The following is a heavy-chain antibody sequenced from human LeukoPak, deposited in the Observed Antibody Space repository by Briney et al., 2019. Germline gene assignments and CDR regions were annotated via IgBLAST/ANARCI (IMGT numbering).Heavy chain of an antibody. CDR3: AKDRRDSSSGYYYYYMDV. Sequence: GGSLGLSCAASGFTFDDYAMHWVRQAPGKGLEWVSGISWNSGSIGYADSVKGRFTISRDNAKNSLYLQMNSLRAEDTALYYCAKDRRDSSSGYYYYYMDVWGKGTTVTVSS. V-gene: IGHV3-9*01. J-gene: IGHJ6*03. D-gene: IGHD6-13*01. CDR2: ISWNSGSI. CDR1: GFTFDDYA.